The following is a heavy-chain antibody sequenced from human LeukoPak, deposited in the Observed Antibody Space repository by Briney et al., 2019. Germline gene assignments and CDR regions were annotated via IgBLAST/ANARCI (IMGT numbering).Heavy chain of an antibody. J-gene: IGHJ4*02. CDR2: IYHSGST. CDR1: GGSISSGGYY. CDR3: ARVGVITATEDY. Sequence: SQTLSLTCTASGGSISSGGYYWSWIRQPPGKGLEWIGYIYHSGSTYYNPSLKSRVTISVDRSKNQFSLKLSSVTAADTAVYYCARVGVITATEDYWGQGTLVTVSS. V-gene: IGHV4-30-2*01. D-gene: IGHD2-21*01.